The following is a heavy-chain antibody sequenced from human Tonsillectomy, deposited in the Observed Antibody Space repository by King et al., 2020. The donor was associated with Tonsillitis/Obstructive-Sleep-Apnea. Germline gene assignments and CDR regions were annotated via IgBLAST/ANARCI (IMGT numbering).Heavy chain of an antibody. Sequence: TLKESGPTLVKPTQTLTLTCTFSGFSLSTSGVAVGWIRQPPGKALEWLALIYWDDDKRHSPSLKSRLTITKDTSKNQVVLTMTNMDPVDTATYYCAHRPDDSSGYYYFDYWGQGTLVTVSS. CDR1: GFSLSTSGVA. CDR2: IYWDDDK. V-gene: IGHV2-5*02. CDR3: AHRPDDSSGYYYFDY. D-gene: IGHD3-22*01. J-gene: IGHJ4*02.